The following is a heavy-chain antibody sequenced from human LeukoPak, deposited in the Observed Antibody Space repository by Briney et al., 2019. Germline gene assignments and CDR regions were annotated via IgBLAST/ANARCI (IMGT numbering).Heavy chain of an antibody. J-gene: IGHJ4*02. CDR2: INPDGSVG. CDR1: GFRFSDYW. V-gene: IGHV3-7*01. Sequence: PGGSLRLSRAASGFRFSDYWMSWVRQAPGKGLEWVASINPDGSVGKYVDSVEGRFTISRDNAKNSLYLQMNTLRAEDTALYYCARATYSHTTWHYWGQGTLVTVSS. D-gene: IGHD1-26*01. CDR3: ARATYSHTTWHY.